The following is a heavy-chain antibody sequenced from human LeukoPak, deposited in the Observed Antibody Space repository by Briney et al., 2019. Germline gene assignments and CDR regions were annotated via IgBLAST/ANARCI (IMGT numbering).Heavy chain of an antibody. CDR1: GGSFSGYY. D-gene: IGHD3-22*01. V-gene: IGHV4-59*01. CDR2: IYYSGST. Sequence: PSETLSLTCAVSGGSFSGYYWSWIRQPPGKGLEWIGYIYYSGSTNYNPSIKGRVTISVDTSKSQFSLKLRSVTAADTAVYYCARVTGYMIEDYFDYWGQGTLVTVSS. CDR3: ARVTGYMIEDYFDY. J-gene: IGHJ4*02.